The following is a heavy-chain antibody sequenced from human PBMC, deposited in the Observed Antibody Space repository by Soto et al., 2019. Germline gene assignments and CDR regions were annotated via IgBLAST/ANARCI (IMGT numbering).Heavy chain of an antibody. CDR2: ISYDGSNK. CDR3: ARYGVVMPYYFDY. V-gene: IGHV3-30-3*01. CDR1: GFTFSSYA. D-gene: IGHD3-22*01. Sequence: PGGSLRLSCAASGFTFSSYAMHWVRQAPGKGLEWVAVISYDGSNKYYADSVKGRFTISRDNSKNTLYLQMNSLRAEDTAVYYCARYGVVMPYYFDYWGQGTLVTVSS. J-gene: IGHJ4*02.